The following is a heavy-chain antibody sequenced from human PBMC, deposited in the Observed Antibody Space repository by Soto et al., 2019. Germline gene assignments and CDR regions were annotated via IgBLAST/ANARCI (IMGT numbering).Heavy chain of an antibody. Sequence: GGSLRLSCADSGFILRNYWMSWVRQAPGMGLQWVASIKEDGSEKYYVDPVKGRFTISRENAKNSLYLQMNSLRAEDTAVYYCARYRSLDPWGQGSLGTVSS. CDR3: ARYRSLDP. J-gene: IGHJ5*02. V-gene: IGHV3-7*03. CDR1: GFILRNYW. D-gene: IGHD3-16*02. CDR2: IKEDGSEK.